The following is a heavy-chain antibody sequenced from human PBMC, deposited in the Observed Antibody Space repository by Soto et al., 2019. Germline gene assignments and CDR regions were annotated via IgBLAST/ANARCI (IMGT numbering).Heavy chain of an antibody. V-gene: IGHV1-2*04. CDR1: GYTFTGYY. CDR3: ARGGFYDILTGPYRHDAFDI. D-gene: IGHD3-9*01. CDR2: INPNSGGT. J-gene: IGHJ3*02. Sequence: ASVKVSFKASGYTFTGYYMHWVRQAPGQGLEWMGWINPNSGGTNYAQKFQGWVTMTRDTSISTAYMELSRLRSDDTAVYYCARGGFYDILTGPYRHDAFDIWGQGTMVTVSS.